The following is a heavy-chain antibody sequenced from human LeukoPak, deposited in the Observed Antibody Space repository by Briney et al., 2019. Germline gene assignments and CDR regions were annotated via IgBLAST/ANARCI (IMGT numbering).Heavy chain of an antibody. CDR2: IYDSGST. D-gene: IGHD3-22*01. V-gene: IGHV4-59*08. J-gene: IGHJ4*02. CDR3: ARLSHYFVSSGYYYVRFFDY. Sequence: SETLSLTCTVSGGSISSYSWSWIRQPPGKGLECIGYIYDSGSTNYHPSLKSRVAISVDKSKNQFSLKLSYVTAADTAVYYCARLSHYFVSSGYYYVRFFDYWGQGTLVTASS. CDR1: GGSISSYS.